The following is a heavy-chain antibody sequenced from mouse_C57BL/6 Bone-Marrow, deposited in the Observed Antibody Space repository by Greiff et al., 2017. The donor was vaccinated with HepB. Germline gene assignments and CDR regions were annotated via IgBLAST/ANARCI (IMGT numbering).Heavy chain of an antibody. J-gene: IGHJ4*01. Sequence: DVMLVESGGGLVQPKGSLKLSCAASGFSFNTYAMNWVRQAPGKGLEWVARIRSKSNNYATYYADSVKDRFTISRDDSESMLYLQMNNLKTEDTAMYYCVRRFYAMDYWGQGTSVTVSS. V-gene: IGHV10-1*01. CDR3: VRRFYAMDY. CDR2: IRSKSNNYAT. CDR1: GFSFNTYA.